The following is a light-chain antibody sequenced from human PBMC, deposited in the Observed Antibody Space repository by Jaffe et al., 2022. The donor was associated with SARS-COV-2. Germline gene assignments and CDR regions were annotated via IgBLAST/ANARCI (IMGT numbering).Light chain of an antibody. V-gene: IGLV3-19*01. CDR2: GKN. CDR1: SLKTFY. Sequence: SSELTQDPIVSVALGQTVRITCQGDSLKTFYASWFQQKPGQAPVLVMFGKNNRPSGIPDRFSGSYSGNTASLIITGAQAEDEADYYCNSRDNVAYVFGAGTRVTVL. CDR3: NSRDNVAYV. J-gene: IGLJ1*01.